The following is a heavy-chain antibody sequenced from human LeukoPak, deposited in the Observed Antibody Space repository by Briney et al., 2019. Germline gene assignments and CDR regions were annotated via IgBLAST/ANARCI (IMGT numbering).Heavy chain of an antibody. J-gene: IGHJ5*02. CDR2: ISSSGSTI. V-gene: IGHV3-48*03. CDR3: AKELDYGDYGDWFDP. Sequence: GGPLRLSCAASGFTFSSYEMNWVRQAPGKGLEWVSYISSSGSTIYYADSVKGRFTISRDNAKNSLYLQMNSLRAEDTAVYYCAKELDYGDYGDWFDPWGQGTLVTVSS. CDR1: GFTFSSYE. D-gene: IGHD4-17*01.